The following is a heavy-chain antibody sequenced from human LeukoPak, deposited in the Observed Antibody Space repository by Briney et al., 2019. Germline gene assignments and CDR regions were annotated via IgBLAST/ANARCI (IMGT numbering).Heavy chain of an antibody. CDR2: ISSSSSTI. J-gene: IGHJ6*03. CDR3: ARDTLTVTTTFGYYYMDV. CDR1: GFTFSSSS. Sequence: GGSLRLSCAASGFTFSSSSMNWVRQAPGKGLEWVSYISSSSSTIYYADSVKGRFTISRDNAKNSLYLQMNSLRAEDTAVYYCARDTLTVTTTFGYYYMDVWGKGTTVTVSS. V-gene: IGHV3-48*01. D-gene: IGHD4-17*01.